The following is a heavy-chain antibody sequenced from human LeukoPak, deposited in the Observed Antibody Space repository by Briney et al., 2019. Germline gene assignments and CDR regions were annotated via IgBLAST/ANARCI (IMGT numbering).Heavy chain of an antibody. CDR2: IKQDGSDK. CDR1: GFTFGTYW. V-gene: IGHV3-7*01. Sequence: GGSLRLSCVVSGFTFGTYWMSWVRQAPGKGLEWVANIKQDGSDKYYVDSVKGRFTISRDNAENSLYLQMNSLRAEDTAVYYCARICSGGSCRDYWGQGTLVIVSS. CDR3: ARICSGGSCRDY. D-gene: IGHD2-15*01. J-gene: IGHJ4*02.